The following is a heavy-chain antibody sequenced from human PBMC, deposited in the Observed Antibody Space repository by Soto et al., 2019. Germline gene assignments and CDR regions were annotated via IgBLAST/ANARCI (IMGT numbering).Heavy chain of an antibody. D-gene: IGHD3-16*01. Sequence: QVQLVQSGAEVKKPGASVKVSCKASGYTFTSYGISWVRQAPGQGLEWMGWISAYNGNTNYAQKLQGRVTMTTDTSTSTAYMDLRSLRSDDTAVYYCARDSGLTFNRIWGYYYYYMDVWGKGTTVTVSS. CDR3: ARDSGLTFNRIWGYYYYYMDV. J-gene: IGHJ6*03. V-gene: IGHV1-18*01. CDR1: GYTFTSYG. CDR2: ISAYNGNT.